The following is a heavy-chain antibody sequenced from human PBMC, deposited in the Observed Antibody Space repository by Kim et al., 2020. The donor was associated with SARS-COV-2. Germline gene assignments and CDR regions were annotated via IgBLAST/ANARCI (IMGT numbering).Heavy chain of an antibody. CDR3: ARAALGSGYYVNWWDP. CDR2: INPICGKA. J-gene: IGHJ5*02. CDR1: GCTFSSYA. V-gene: IGHV1-69*06. D-gene: IGHD3-22*01. Sequence: SVKVSCKASGCTFSSYAINWVRQAPGQGLEWMGGINPICGKANYAQKFQGRVTITADTSTSTAYMELSSLRSEDTAVYYCARAALGSGYYVNWWDPWGQ.